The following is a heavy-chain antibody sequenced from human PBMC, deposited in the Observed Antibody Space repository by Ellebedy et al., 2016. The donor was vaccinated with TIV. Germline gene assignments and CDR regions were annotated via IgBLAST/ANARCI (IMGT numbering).Heavy chain of an antibody. V-gene: IGHV4-34*01. Sequence: SQTLSLTXXVYGGSFRGYYWSWIRQPPGKGLEWIGEINHSGSTNYNPSLKSRVTISVDTSKNQFSLKLSSVTAADTAVYYWARGSKGGALWLRSYYYYGMDVWGQGTTVTVSS. CDR2: INHSGST. D-gene: IGHD5-18*01. J-gene: IGHJ6*02. CDR3: ARGSKGGALWLRSYYYYGMDV. CDR1: GGSFRGYY.